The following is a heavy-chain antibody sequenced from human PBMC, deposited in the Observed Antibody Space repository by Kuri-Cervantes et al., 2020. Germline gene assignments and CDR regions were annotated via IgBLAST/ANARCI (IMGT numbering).Heavy chain of an antibody. J-gene: IGHJ2*01. CDR2: INHSGST. V-gene: IGHV4-39*07. CDR3: ARGRLQTSFNWYFDL. D-gene: IGHD3-3*02. Sequence: SETLSLTCTVSGGSISSGDYYWSWIRQPPGKGLEWIGEINHSGSTNYNPSLKNRVTISLDMSKNQCSLKLTSVTAADTAVYYCARGRLQTSFNWYFDLWGRGTLVTVSS. CDR1: GGSISSGDYY.